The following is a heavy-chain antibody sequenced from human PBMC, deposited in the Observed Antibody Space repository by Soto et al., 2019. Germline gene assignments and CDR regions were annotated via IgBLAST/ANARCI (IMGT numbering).Heavy chain of an antibody. CDR2: FDPEDGET. Sequence: ASVKVSCKVSGYTLTELSMHWVRQAPGKGLEWMGGFDPEDGETIYAQKFQGRVTMTEDTSTDTAYMELSSLRSEDTAVYYCATYWNDASHFDYWGQGTLVTVSS. CDR1: GYTLTELS. J-gene: IGHJ4*02. D-gene: IGHD1-1*01. V-gene: IGHV1-24*01. CDR3: ATYWNDASHFDY.